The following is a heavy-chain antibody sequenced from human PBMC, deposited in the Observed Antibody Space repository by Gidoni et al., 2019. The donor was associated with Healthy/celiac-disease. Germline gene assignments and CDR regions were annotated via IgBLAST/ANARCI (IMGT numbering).Heavy chain of an antibody. CDR2: INPKSGGT. D-gene: IGHD3-16*02. J-gene: IGHJ4*02. CDR3: ARVIRSQKAFFDN. CDR1: GYTFTDYS. Sequence: QEQLVQSGAEVKKPGASVKVCCRASGYTFTDYSMHLVRQAPGQELEWMGWINPKSGGTDYAQKFQGSITMTRDTSIGTGYMELSRLTSDDTAIYYCARVIRSQKAFFDNWGQGTLVTVSS. V-gene: IGHV1-2*02.